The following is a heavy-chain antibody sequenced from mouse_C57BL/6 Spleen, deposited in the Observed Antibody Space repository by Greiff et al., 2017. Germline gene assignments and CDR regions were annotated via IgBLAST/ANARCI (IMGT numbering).Heavy chain of an antibody. D-gene: IGHD1-1*01. CDR1: GYTFTSYW. CDR2: IYPSDSET. J-gene: IGHJ3*01. CDR3: ARGDYGSSYAY. Sequence: VQLQQPGAELVRPGSSVKLSCKASGYTFTSYWMDWVKQRPGQGLEWIGNIYPSDSETHYNQKFKDKATLTVDKSSSTAYMQLSSLTSEDSAVYYCARGDYGSSYAYWGQGTLVTVSA. V-gene: IGHV1-61*01.